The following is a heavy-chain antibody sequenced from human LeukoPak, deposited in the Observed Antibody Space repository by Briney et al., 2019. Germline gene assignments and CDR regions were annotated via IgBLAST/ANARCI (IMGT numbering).Heavy chain of an antibody. CDR3: ARGHSYYDILTGFDY. D-gene: IGHD3-9*01. CDR2: IYSGGST. CDR1: GFTVSSNY. V-gene: IGHV3-53*01. Sequence: PGGSLRLSCAASGFTVSSNYMSWVGQAPGKGLEWVSVIYSGGSTYYADSVKGRFTISRDNSKNTLYLQMNSLRAEDTAVYYCARGHSYYDILTGFDYWGQGTLVTVSS. J-gene: IGHJ4*02.